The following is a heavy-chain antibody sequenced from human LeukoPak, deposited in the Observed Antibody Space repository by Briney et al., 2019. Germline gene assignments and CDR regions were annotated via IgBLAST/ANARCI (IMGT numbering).Heavy chain of an antibody. Sequence: GGSLRLSCAASGFTFYDYAMHWVRQAPGKGLEWVSGISWNSGSIDYADSVKGRFTISRDNAKNSLYLQMNSLRAEDMALYYCAKATGGDQYVGSFDYWGQGTLVTVSS. D-gene: IGHD1-26*01. CDR1: GFTFYDYA. V-gene: IGHV3-9*03. CDR2: ISWNSGSI. CDR3: AKATGGDQYVGSFDY. J-gene: IGHJ4*02.